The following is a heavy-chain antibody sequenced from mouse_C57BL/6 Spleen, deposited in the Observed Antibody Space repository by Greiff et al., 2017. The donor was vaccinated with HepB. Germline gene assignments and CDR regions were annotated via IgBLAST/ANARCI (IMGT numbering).Heavy chain of an antibody. V-gene: IGHV1-50*01. Sequence: QVHVKQPGAELVKPGASVKLSCKASGYTFTSYWMQWVKQRPGQGLEWIGEIDPSDSYTNYNQKFKGKATLTVDTSSSTAYMQLSSLTSEDSAVYYCARRYLDYWGQGTTLTVSS. J-gene: IGHJ2*01. CDR2: IDPSDSYT. CDR3: ARRYLDY. CDR1: GYTFTSYW.